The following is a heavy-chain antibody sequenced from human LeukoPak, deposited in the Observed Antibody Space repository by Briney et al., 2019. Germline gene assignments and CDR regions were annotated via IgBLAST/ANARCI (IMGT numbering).Heavy chain of an antibody. Sequence: GGSLRLSCAASGFIFSSYDMFGVRQALGRGLEWVSSRPSGDNTYYGDSVKGRFTISRDNSKNTVYLQMNNMRVDDTAVYYCARVAGWHWFDPWGQGTLVTVSS. CDR1: GFIFSSYD. V-gene: IGHV3-23*01. J-gene: IGHJ5*02. D-gene: IGHD6-19*01. CDR2: RPSGDNT. CDR3: ARVAGWHWFDP.